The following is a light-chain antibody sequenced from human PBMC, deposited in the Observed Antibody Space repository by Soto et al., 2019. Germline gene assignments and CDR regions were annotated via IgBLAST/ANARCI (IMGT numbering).Light chain of an antibody. CDR3: SSYAGINNLGV. CDR1: SSDVGGYKY. V-gene: IGLV2-8*01. J-gene: IGLJ1*01. Sequence: QSALTQPPSASGSPGQSVTISCTGTSSDVGGYKYVSWYQQHPGKAPKLMIFEVNKRPSGVPDRFPGSKSGNTASLTVSGLQAEDEADYYCSSYAGINNLGVFGPGTKLTVL. CDR2: EVN.